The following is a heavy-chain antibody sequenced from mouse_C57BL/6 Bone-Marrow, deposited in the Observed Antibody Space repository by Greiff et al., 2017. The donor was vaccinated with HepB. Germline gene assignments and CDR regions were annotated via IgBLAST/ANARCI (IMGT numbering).Heavy chain of an antibody. CDR3: ARTLWYPHYYAMDY. J-gene: IGHJ4*01. V-gene: IGHV1-55*01. CDR2: IYPGSGST. Sequence: QVQLKQPGAELVKPGASVKMSCKASGYTFTSYWITWVKQRPGQGLEWIGDIYPGSGSTNYNEKFKSKATLTVDTSSSTAYMQLSSLTSEDSAVYYCARTLWYPHYYAMDYWGQGTSVTVSS. CDR1: GYTFTSYW. D-gene: IGHD2-1*01.